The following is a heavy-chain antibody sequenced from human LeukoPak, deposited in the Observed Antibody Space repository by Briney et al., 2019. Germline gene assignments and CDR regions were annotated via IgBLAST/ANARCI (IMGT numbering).Heavy chain of an antibody. V-gene: IGHV4-31*03. J-gene: IGHJ4*02. CDR2: IYYSGST. D-gene: IGHD3-16*01. Sequence: SETLSLTCTVSGGSISSGGCYWSWLRQHPGKGLEWIGYIYYSGSTYYNPSLKSRVTISVDTSKNQFSLKLSSVTAADTAVYYCARDRWGSVDYWGQGTLVTVSS. CDR1: GGSISSGGCY. CDR3: ARDRWGSVDY.